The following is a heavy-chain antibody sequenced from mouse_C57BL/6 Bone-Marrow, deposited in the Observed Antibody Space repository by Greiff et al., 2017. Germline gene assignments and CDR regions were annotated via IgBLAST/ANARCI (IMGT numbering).Heavy chain of an antibody. CDR3: ASSYYDYDEYADV. V-gene: IGHV1-69*01. CDR2: IDPSDSYT. Sequence: QVQLQQPGAELVMPGASVTLSCKASGYTFTSYWMHWVKQRPGRGLEWIGEIDPSDSYTNYNPKFKGQSTLTVDKSSSTAFMQFNSLTSEDSAVDYCASSYYDYDEYADVWGTGTTVTVSS. CDR1: GYTFTSYW. J-gene: IGHJ1*03. D-gene: IGHD2-4*01.